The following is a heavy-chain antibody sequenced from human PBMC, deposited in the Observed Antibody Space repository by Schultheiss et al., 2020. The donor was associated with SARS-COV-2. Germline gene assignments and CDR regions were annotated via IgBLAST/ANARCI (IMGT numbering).Heavy chain of an antibody. CDR2: INHSGST. D-gene: IGHD6-19*01. CDR3: ARVRIAVAGTFHYYYGMDV. J-gene: IGHJ6*02. V-gene: IGHV4-61*08. Sequence: SETLSLTCTVSGGSVRSGDYHWSWIRQTPGKGLEWIGEINHSGSTNYNPSLKSRVTISVDKSKNQFSLKLSSVTAADTAVYYCARVRIAVAGTFHYYYGMDVWGQGTTVTVSS. CDR1: GGSVRSGDYH.